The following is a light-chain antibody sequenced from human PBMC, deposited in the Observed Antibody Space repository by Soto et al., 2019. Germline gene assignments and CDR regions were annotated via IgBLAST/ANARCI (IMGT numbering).Light chain of an antibody. CDR3: CSSAGSSTFHYV. CDR1: SSDVGSYNL. V-gene: IGLV2-23*02. CDR2: EVS. Sequence: QSVLTQPASVSGSPGQSITISCTGTSSDVGSYNLVSWYQQHPGKAPKLMIYEVSKRPSGVSNRFSGSKSGNTASLTISGLQAEDEADYYCCSSAGSSTFHYVFGTGTKVTVL. J-gene: IGLJ1*01.